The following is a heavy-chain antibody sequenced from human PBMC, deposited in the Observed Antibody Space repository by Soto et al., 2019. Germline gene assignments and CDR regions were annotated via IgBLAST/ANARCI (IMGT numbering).Heavy chain of an antibody. CDR3: ASTRGY. CDR1: GFTFSGYW. Sequence: EVQLVESGGGLVQPGGSLRLSCAASGFTFSGYWMKWVRQAPGKGLEWVATIKEDGSEKYYVDSVKGLFTISRDSAKNSVHLQMNSLRVEDTAVYYCASTRGYWGQGTLVTVSS. V-gene: IGHV3-7*05. J-gene: IGHJ4*02. CDR2: IKEDGSEK. D-gene: IGHD3-3*01.